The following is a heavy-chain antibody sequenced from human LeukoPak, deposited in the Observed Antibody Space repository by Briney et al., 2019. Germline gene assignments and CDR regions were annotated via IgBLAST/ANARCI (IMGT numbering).Heavy chain of an antibody. CDR2: IYYSGST. D-gene: IGHD3-22*01. Sequence: SETLSLTCTVSGVSISSYYWSWIRQPPGKGLEWIGYIYYSGSTNYNPSLKSRVTISVDTSKNQFSLKLSSVTAADTAVYYCARLHYDSSGYYQYYFDYWGQGTLVTVSS. J-gene: IGHJ4*02. V-gene: IGHV4-59*01. CDR1: GVSISSYY. CDR3: ARLHYDSSGYYQYYFDY.